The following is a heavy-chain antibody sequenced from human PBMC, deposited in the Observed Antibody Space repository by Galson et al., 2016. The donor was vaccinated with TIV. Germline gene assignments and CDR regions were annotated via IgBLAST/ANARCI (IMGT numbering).Heavy chain of an antibody. CDR3: ACNPYFDLQTNHFDF. CDR1: GGTSNSYA. V-gene: IGHV1-69*13. D-gene: IGHD3-10*01. CDR2: IIPMFPA. J-gene: IGHJ4*02. Sequence: SVKVSCKASGGTSNSYAFSWVRQAPGQGLEWMGGIIPMFPAKYGQKFQDRVTFTVHESTSTAYMELSSLRSEDTAVYFCACNPYFDLQTNHFDFWGQGTLVTVSS.